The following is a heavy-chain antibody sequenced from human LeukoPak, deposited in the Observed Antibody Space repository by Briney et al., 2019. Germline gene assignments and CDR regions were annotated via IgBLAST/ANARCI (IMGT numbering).Heavy chain of an antibody. Sequence: PGGSLRLSCAASGFTFSSYWMSWVRQAPGKGLEWVANIKQDGSEKYYVDSVKGRFTISRDNAKNSLYLQMSSLRAEDTAVYYCARDSWSRPYYYYYYYMDVWGKGTTVTVSS. CDR2: IKQDGSEK. CDR3: ARDSWSRPYYYYYYYMDV. D-gene: IGHD6-13*01. J-gene: IGHJ6*03. V-gene: IGHV3-7*01. CDR1: GFTFSSYW.